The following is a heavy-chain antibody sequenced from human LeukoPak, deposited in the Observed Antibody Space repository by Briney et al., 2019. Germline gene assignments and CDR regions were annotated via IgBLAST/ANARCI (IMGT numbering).Heavy chain of an antibody. V-gene: IGHV4-4*02. J-gene: IGHJ4*02. CDR1: GGSISSSNW. Sequence: PSETLSLTCAVSGGSISSSNWWSWVRQPPGKGLEWIGEIYHSGSTYYNPSLKSRVTISVYRSKNQFSLKLSSVTAADTAVYYCARANYGSGVIDYWGQGTLVTVSS. CDR2: IYHSGST. D-gene: IGHD3-10*01. CDR3: ARANYGSGVIDY.